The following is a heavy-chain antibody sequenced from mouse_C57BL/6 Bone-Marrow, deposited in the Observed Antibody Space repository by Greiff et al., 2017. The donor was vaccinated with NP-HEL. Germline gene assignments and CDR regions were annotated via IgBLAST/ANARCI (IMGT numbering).Heavy chain of an antibody. J-gene: IGHJ4*01. V-gene: IGHV5-9*01. D-gene: IGHD2-3*01. CDR3: ARPIYDGYYSAMDY. Sequence: DVMLVESGGGLVKPGGSLKLSCAASGFTFSSYTMSWVRQTPEKRLEWVATISGGGGNTYYPDSVKGRFTISRDNAKNTLYLQMSSLRSEDTALYYCARPIYDGYYSAMDYWGQGTSVTVSS. CDR1: GFTFSSYT. CDR2: ISGGGGNT.